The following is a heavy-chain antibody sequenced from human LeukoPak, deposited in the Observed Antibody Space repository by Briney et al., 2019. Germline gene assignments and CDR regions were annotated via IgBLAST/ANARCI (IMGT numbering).Heavy chain of an antibody. Sequence: GASVKVSCKASGYTFTSYYMYWVRQASGQGLEWMGIINPSGGDTTYAQKFQGRLTMTRDTSISTAYMELSSLKSDDTAIYFCVRGVRMGGGYSGYDTEDHWGQGTLVTVSS. CDR1: GYTFTSYY. D-gene: IGHD5-12*01. J-gene: IGHJ4*02. CDR3: VRGVRMGGGYSGYDTEDH. CDR2: INPSGGDT. V-gene: IGHV1-46*01.